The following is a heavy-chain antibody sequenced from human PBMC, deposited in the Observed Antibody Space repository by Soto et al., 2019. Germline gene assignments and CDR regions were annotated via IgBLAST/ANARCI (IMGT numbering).Heavy chain of an antibody. CDR2: ISYDGSNK. Sequence: LRLSCAASGFTFSSYAMHWVRQAPGKGLEWVAVISYDGSNKYYADSVKGRFTISRDNSKNTLYLQMNSLRAEDTAVYYCARDTVTSFDYWGQGTLVTVSS. J-gene: IGHJ4*02. V-gene: IGHV3-30-3*01. CDR3: ARDTVTSFDY. D-gene: IGHD4-17*01. CDR1: GFTFSSYA.